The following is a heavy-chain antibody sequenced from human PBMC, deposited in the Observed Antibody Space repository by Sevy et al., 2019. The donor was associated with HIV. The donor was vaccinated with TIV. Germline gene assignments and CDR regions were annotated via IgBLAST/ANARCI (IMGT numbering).Heavy chain of an antibody. CDR1: GFTFGDYA. D-gene: IGHD1-1*01. Sequence: GGSLRLSCTTSGFTFGDYAMNWVRQAPGKGLEWIAFLKSKADGGTVDHAASVKGRFTISRDDSKSIAYLQMNDLTTEDTGVYYCTRWKGLQSIFDYWGQGALVTVSS. J-gene: IGHJ4*02. CDR3: TRWKGLQSIFDY. CDR2: LKSKADGGTV. V-gene: IGHV3-49*04.